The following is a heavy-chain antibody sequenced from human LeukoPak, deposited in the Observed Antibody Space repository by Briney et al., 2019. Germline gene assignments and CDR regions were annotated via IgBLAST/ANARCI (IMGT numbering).Heavy chain of an antibody. CDR1: GFAFSSYS. CDR2: ISSSSSYI. V-gene: IGHV3-21*01. Sequence: EGSLRLSCAASGFAFSSYSMNWVRQAPGKGLEWVSSISSSSSYIYYADSVKGRFTISRDNAKNSLYLQMNSLRAEDTAVYYCASSSGWYFDYWGQGTLVTVSS. CDR3: ASSSGWYFDY. D-gene: IGHD6-19*01. J-gene: IGHJ4*02.